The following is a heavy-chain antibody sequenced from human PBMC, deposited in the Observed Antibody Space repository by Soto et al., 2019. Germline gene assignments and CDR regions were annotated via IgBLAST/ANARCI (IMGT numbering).Heavy chain of an antibody. J-gene: IGHJ4*02. CDR1: GFTFDDYD. Sequence: GGSLRLSCAASGFTFDDYDMHWVRQAPGKGLEWVSGISWNSGSIGYADSVKGRFTISRDNAKNSLYLQMNSLRAEDTALYYCAKVSYDSSGYYYVGYFDYWGQGTLVTVSS. CDR2: ISWNSGSI. CDR3: AKVSYDSSGYYYVGYFDY. V-gene: IGHV3-9*01. D-gene: IGHD3-22*01.